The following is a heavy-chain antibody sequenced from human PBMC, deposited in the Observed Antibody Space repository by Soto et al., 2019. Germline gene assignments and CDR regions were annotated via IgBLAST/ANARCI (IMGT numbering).Heavy chain of an antibody. CDR1: GFTLSGYA. D-gene: IGHD6-6*01. CDR2: ISSNGVGT. V-gene: IGHV3-64*01. CDR3: ARRARPDFYYMDV. Sequence: EVQLAESGGGLAQPGGSLRLSCAATGFTLSGYAMDWVRQAPGKGLEYVSGISSNGVGTYYANSVQGRFTISRDNSNNTVYLQMGSLRPEDMAVYYCARRARPDFYYMDVWGKGTTFTVSS. J-gene: IGHJ6*03.